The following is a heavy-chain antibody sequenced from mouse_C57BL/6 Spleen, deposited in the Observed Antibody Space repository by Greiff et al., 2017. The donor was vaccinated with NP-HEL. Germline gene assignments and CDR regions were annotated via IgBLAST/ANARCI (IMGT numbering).Heavy chain of an antibody. Sequence: QVQLQQPGTELVKPGASVKLSCKASGYTFTSYWMHWVKQRPGQGLEWIGNINPSNGGTNYNEKFKSKATLTVDKSSSTAYMQLSSLTSEDSAVYYCARYDPYYYGSSYVAMDYWGQGTSVTVSS. CDR1: GYTFTSYW. CDR2: INPSNGGT. V-gene: IGHV1-53*01. J-gene: IGHJ4*01. CDR3: ARYDPYYYGSSYVAMDY. D-gene: IGHD1-1*01.